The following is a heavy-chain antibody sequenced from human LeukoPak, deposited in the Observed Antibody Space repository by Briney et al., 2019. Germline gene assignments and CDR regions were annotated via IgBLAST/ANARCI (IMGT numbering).Heavy chain of an antibody. V-gene: IGHV3-30*03. CDR1: GFTFSSYG. CDR2: ISYDGSNE. Sequence: GGSLRLSCAASGFTFSSYGMHWVRQAPGKGLEWVALISYDGSNEYYADSVRGRFTLSRDNSKFTLYMQMNSLRAEDTAVYYCARVRAGYCTSTSCYTGMDVWGQGTTVTVSS. D-gene: IGHD2-2*01. J-gene: IGHJ6*02. CDR3: ARVRAGYCTSTSCYTGMDV.